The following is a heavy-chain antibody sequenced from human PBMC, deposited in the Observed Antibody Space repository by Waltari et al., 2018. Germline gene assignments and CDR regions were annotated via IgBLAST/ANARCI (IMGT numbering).Heavy chain of an antibody. J-gene: IGHJ4*02. CDR2: IKQDGSTK. Sequence: EVQLVESGGGLVQPGGSLRLSCAASGFTFSTYWTGWVRQAPGKGLEWVANIKQDGSTKYYVDSVKGRFTISRDNAKNSLYLQMNSLRAEDTAVYYCGRDRGWRQHDYWGQGTLVTVSS. CDR3: GRDRGWRQHDY. V-gene: IGHV3-7*01. D-gene: IGHD5-12*01. CDR1: GFTFSTYW.